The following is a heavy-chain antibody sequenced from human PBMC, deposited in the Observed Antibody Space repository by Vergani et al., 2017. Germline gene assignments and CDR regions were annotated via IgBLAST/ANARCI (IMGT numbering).Heavy chain of an antibody. V-gene: IGHV4-34*01. J-gene: IGHJ6*03. CDR3: ARVNTETNGHLYYYYYMDV. Sequence: QVQLQQWGGGLLKPSETLSLTCVVNGGSFTSYTWTWIRQSPGEGLDWVGDIDHTGRPDYNPSLKSRLTMSVDKSRNQFSLTLNSVTATDTAIYFCARVNTETNGHLYYYYYMDVWGQGTAVTVS. D-gene: IGHD4-11*01. CDR2: IDHTGRP. CDR1: GGSFTSYT.